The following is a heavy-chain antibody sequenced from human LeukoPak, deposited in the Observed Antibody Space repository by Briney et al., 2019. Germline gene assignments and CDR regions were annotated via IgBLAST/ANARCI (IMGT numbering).Heavy chain of an antibody. J-gene: IGHJ4*02. D-gene: IGHD6-13*01. V-gene: IGHV1-69*06. CDR1: GGTFSSYA. CDR2: IIPIFGTA. CDR3: ARSKKYSSSWSVY. Sequence: ASVKVSCKASGGTFSSYAISWVRQAPGQGLEWMGGIIPIFGTANYAQKFQGGVTITADKSTSTAYMELSSLRSEDTAVYYCARSKKYSSSWSVYWGQGTLVTVSS.